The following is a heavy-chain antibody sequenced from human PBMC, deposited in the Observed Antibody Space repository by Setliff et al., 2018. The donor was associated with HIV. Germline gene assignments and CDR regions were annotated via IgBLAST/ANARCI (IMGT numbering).Heavy chain of an antibody. CDR2: INVDSGNT. CDR1: GYTFTGYH. Sequence: GASVKVSCKASGYTFTGYHMHWVRQAPGQGLEWMGWINVDSGNTKYLQDLQGRVTITKDRSASTAYMEVSNLRSEDMAVYYCARERDSNGYQFDYWGQGTLVTVSS. CDR3: ARERDSNGYQFDY. D-gene: IGHD3-22*01. V-gene: IGHV1-3*03. J-gene: IGHJ4*02.